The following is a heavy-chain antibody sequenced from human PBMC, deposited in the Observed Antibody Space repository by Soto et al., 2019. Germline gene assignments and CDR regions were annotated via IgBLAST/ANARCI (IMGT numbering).Heavy chain of an antibody. CDR1: GGSFSGYY. Sequence: PSETLSLTCTVYGGSFSGYYWSWIRQPPGKGLEWIGEINHSGSTNYNPSLKSRVTISVDTSKNQFSLKLSSVTAADTAVYYCARINRMVRGVICGMDVWGQGTTVTVS. CDR2: INHSGST. V-gene: IGHV4-34*01. CDR3: ARINRMVRGVICGMDV. J-gene: IGHJ6*02. D-gene: IGHD3-10*01.